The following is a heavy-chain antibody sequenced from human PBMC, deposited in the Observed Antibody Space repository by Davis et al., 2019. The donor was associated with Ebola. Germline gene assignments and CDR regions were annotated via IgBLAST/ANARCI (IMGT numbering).Heavy chain of an antibody. CDR3: AGSPSAVAFPFDY. CDR1: GFTFSSYG. CDR2: IWYDGSNK. V-gene: IGHV3-33*01. Sequence: GESLKISCAASGFTFSSYGMHWVRQAPGKGLEWVAVIWYDGSNKYYADSVKGRFTISRDNSKNTLYLQMNSLRAEDTAVYYCAGSPSAVAFPFDYWGQGTLVTVSS. J-gene: IGHJ4*02. D-gene: IGHD6-13*01.